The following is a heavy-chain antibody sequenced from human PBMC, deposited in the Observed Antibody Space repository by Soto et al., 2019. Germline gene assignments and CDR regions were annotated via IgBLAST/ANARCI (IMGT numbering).Heavy chain of an antibody. D-gene: IGHD3-10*01. CDR2: ISPMFGAA. CDR3: AREGEVHTPAFVY. CDR1: GGTFNTYA. J-gene: IGHJ4*02. V-gene: IGHV1-69*19. Sequence: QVQLVQSGAEMKKPGSSVKVSCQSSGGTFNTYAMNWVRQAPGQGPEWMGDISPMFGAANYAPKFQGRVTISADDSTGTPYMQLSSVTSEDTALYFCAREGEVHTPAFVYWGQGTLVTVSS.